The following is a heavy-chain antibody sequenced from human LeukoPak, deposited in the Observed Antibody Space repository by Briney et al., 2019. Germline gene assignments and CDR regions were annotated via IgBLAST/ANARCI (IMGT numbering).Heavy chain of an antibody. CDR1: GGSISSGSYS. CDR3: ARGAGSTTSNDAFDI. CDR2: FFYTGST. Sequence: SETLSLTCAVSGGSISSGSYSWSWIRPPPGKGLEWIGYFFYTGSTYYNPSLKSRVTISVDTSKNQFSLKLSSVTAADTAVYSCARGAGSTTSNDAFDIWGQGTVVTVSS. D-gene: IGHD1-1*01. J-gene: IGHJ3*02. V-gene: IGHV4-30-4*07.